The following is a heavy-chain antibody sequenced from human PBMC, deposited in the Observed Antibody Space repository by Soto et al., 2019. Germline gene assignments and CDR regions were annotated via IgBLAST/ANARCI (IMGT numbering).Heavy chain of an antibody. Sequence: PGGSLRLSCAASGFTFSSYGMHWVRQAPGKGLEWVAVIWYDGSNKYYADSVKGRFTISRDNSKNTLYLQMNSLRAEDTAVYYCAREFNEDYPLFDYWGQGTLVTVSS. CDR1: GFTFSSYG. D-gene: IGHD4-17*01. CDR3: AREFNEDYPLFDY. CDR2: IWYDGSNK. J-gene: IGHJ4*02. V-gene: IGHV3-33*01.